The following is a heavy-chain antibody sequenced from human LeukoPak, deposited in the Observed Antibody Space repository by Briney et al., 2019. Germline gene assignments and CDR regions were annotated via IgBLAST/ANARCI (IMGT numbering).Heavy chain of an antibody. CDR3: AKDSFLMDFWSGYETPYFDY. Sequence: TGGSLRLSCEASGFTVSSNYMSWVRQAPGKGLEWVSVIYGSGSTYYADSVRGRFTISRDNSKNTLYLQMNSLRAEDTAVYYCAKDSFLMDFWSGYETPYFDYWGQGTLVTVSS. D-gene: IGHD3-3*01. J-gene: IGHJ4*02. V-gene: IGHV3-66*03. CDR2: IYGSGST. CDR1: GFTVSSNY.